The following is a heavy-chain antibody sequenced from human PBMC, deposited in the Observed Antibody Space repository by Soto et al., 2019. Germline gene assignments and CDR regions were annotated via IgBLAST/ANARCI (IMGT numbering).Heavy chain of an antibody. Sequence: SETLSLTCTVSGSSISTYYWSWIRQSPGKGLEWIGYIYYSGSTTYNPSLKSRVTISVDTSKIQFSLKLSSVTAADTAVYYCTRGDMVSTMTPFYYWGQGTLVTVSS. V-gene: IGHV4-59*01. CDR1: GSSISTYY. CDR2: IYYSGST. CDR3: TRGDMVSTMTPFYY. D-gene: IGHD5-12*01. J-gene: IGHJ4*02.